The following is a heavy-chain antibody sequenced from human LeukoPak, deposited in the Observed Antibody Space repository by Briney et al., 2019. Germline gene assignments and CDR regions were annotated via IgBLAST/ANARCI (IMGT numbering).Heavy chain of an antibody. D-gene: IGHD2-15*01. CDR3: ARLYCSGGSCQIDY. Sequence: PGGSLRLSCAASGFTFSSYWMSWVRQAPGKGLEWVANIKQDGSEKYYVDSVKGRFTISRDNAKNSLYLQMNSLRAEDTAVYYCARLYCSGGSCQIDYWGQGTLVTVSS. J-gene: IGHJ4*02. CDR1: GFTFSSYW. CDR2: IKQDGSEK. V-gene: IGHV3-7*01.